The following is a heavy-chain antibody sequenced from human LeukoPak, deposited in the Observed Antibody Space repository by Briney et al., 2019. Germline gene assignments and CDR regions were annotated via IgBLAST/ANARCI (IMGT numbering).Heavy chain of an antibody. J-gene: IGHJ6*03. Sequence: GGSLRLSCAASGFTFSGSAMHWVRQASGQGLEWVGRIRSKANSYATAYAASVKGRFTISRDDSKNTAYLQMNSLKTEDTAVYYCAREAGPARYQLGGYYMDVWGKGTTVTVSS. D-gene: IGHD2-2*01. CDR3: AREAGPARYQLGGYYMDV. CDR1: GFTFSGSA. V-gene: IGHV3-73*01. CDR2: IRSKANSYAT.